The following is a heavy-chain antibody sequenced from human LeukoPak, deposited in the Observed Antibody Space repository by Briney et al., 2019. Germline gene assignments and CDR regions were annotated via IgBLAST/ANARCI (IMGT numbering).Heavy chain of an antibody. CDR1: GYTFTSYG. Sequence: ASVKVSCKTSGYTFTSYGISWVRQAPGQGLEWMGWISAYNGNTNYAQKFQGRVTMTTDTSTSTAYMELRSLRSDDTAVYYCARLDYVLLWFGESIYYFDYWGQGTLVTVSS. CDR2: ISAYNGNT. CDR3: ARLDYVLLWFGESIYYFDY. D-gene: IGHD3-10*01. J-gene: IGHJ4*02. V-gene: IGHV1-18*01.